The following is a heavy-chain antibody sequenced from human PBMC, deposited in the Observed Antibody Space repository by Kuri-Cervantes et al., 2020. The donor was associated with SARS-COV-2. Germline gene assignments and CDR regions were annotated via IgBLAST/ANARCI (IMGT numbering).Heavy chain of an antibody. Sequence: ASVKVSCKASGYTFTSYDINWVRQATGQGLEWMGWMNPNSGNTGYAQKFQGRVTMTRNTSISTAYMELSSLRSEDTAVYYCAQSSGWSNDFDYWGQGTLVTVSS. CDR3: AQSSGWSNDFDY. D-gene: IGHD6-19*01. CDR2: MNPNSGNT. J-gene: IGHJ4*02. CDR1: GYTFTSYD. V-gene: IGHV1-8*01.